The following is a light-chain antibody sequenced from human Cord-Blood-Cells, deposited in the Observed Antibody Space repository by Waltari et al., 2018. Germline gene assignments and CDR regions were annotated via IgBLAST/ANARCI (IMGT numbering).Light chain of an antibody. CDR2: GKN. Sequence: SSALTQDPAVSVALGQTVRITCQGDSLRSYYASWYQQKPGQAPVLVIYGKNNRPSGIPDRFSGSSSGNTASLTITGAQAEDEADYYCNSRDSSGNHLVVVGGGTKLTVL. CDR3: NSRDSSGNHLVV. CDR1: SLRSYY. V-gene: IGLV3-19*01. J-gene: IGLJ2*01.